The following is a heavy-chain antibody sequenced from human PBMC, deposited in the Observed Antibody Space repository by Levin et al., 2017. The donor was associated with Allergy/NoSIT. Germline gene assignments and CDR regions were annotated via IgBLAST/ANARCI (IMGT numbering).Heavy chain of an antibody. J-gene: IGHJ4*02. Sequence: SQTLSLTCTVSGDSINSGSYYWSWIRQHPGKGLEWIGYIYYSGSTYYNPSLKSRITISLDTSKNQFSLKLSSVTAADTAVYYCARDLDGYSHLDYWGQGTLVTVSA. D-gene: IGHD3-22*01. V-gene: IGHV4-31*03. CDR3: ARDLDGYSHLDY. CDR1: GDSINSGSYY. CDR2: IYYSGST.